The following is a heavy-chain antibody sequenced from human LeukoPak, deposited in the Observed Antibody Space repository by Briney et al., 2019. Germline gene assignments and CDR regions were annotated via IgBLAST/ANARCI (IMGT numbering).Heavy chain of an antibody. V-gene: IGHV1-2*02. Sequence: ASVKVSCKASGYTHIGYYMNWVRQAPGQGLEWMGWINPNSGGTNYAQKFQGRVTMTRDTSISTAYMELSRLRSDDTAVYYCARVFGDQTQDYWGQGTLVTVSS. J-gene: IGHJ4*02. D-gene: IGHD2-21*02. CDR1: GYTHIGYY. CDR3: ARVFGDQTQDY. CDR2: INPNSGGT.